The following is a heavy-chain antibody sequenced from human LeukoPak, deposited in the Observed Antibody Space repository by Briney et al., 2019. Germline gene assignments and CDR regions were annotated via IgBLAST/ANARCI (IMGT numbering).Heavy chain of an antibody. CDR1: GFTVSSNY. Sequence: PGGSLRLSCAASGFTVSSNYMTWVRQAPGKGLEWVSVLYSGGSTYYADSVKGRFTISRDNSKNTLYLQMNSLRAEDTAVYYCTREKERHFESWGQGTLVTVSS. D-gene: IGHD5-24*01. V-gene: IGHV3-66*02. CDR2: LYSGGST. CDR3: TREKERHFES. J-gene: IGHJ4*02.